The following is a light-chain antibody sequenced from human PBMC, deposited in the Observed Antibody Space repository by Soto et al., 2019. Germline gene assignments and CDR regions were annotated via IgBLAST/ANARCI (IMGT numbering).Light chain of an antibody. CDR3: CLYVGGRTYV. Sequence: QSALTQPASVSGSPGQSITISCTGTVGLVSWYQQHPGKVXKLIIYDDTKRPSGVSSRFSGSKSGNTASLTISGLQTEDEADYYCCLYVGGRTYVFGTGTKVTVL. CDR1: VGL. CDR2: DDT. J-gene: IGLJ1*01. V-gene: IGLV2-23*01.